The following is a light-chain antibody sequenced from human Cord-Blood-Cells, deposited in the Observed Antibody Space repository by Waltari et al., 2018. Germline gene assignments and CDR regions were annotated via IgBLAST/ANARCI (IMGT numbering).Light chain of an antibody. J-gene: IGKJ4*01. Sequence: DIQMIQSPSSLSASVGDRVTIPFQASQDISNYLNWYQQKPGKAPKLLIYDASNLETGVPSRFSGSGSGTDFTFTISSLQPEDIATYYCQQYDNLPLTFGGGTKVEIK. CDR1: QDISNY. CDR3: QQYDNLPLT. CDR2: DAS. V-gene: IGKV1-33*01.